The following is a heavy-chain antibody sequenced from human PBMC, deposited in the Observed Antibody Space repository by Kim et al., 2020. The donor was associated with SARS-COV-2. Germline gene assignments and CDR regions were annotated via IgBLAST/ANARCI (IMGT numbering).Heavy chain of an antibody. CDR3: AKDSSSGYYYYYGMDV. J-gene: IGHJ6*02. CDR2: ISSSSSYI. V-gene: IGHV3-21*01. Sequence: GWSLRLSCAASGFTFSSYTMNWVRQAPGKGLEWVSSISSSSSYIYYADSVKGRFTISRDNAKNSLYLQMNSLRAEDTAVYYCAKDSSSGYYYYYGMDVWGQGTTVTVSS. D-gene: IGHD6-6*01. CDR1: GFTFSSYT.